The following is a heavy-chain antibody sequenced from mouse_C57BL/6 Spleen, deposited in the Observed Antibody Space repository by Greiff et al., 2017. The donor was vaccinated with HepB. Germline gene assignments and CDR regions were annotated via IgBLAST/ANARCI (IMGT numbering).Heavy chain of an antibody. CDR3: ARYDGYLEVDY. CDR2: ISSGSSTI. J-gene: IGHJ4*01. Sequence: EVKLVESGGGLVKPGGSLKLSCAASGFTFSDYGMHWVRQATEKVLEWVAYISSGSSTIYYADTVKGRFTISRDNAKNTLFLQMTSLRSEDTAMYYCARYDGYLEVDYWGQGTSVTVSS. CDR1: GFTFSDYG. D-gene: IGHD2-3*01. V-gene: IGHV5-17*01.